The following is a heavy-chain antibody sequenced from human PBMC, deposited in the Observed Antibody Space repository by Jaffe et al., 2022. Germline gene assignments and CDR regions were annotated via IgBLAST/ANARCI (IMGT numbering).Heavy chain of an antibody. V-gene: IGHV4-39*01. CDR1: GGSISSSSYY. Sequence: QLQLQESGPGLVKPSETLSLTCTVSGGSISSSSYYWGWIRQPPGKGLEWIGSIYYSGSTYYNPSLKSRVTISVDTSKNQFSLKLSSVTAADTAVYYCAREADYDFYYFDYWGQGTLVTVSS. CDR3: AREADYDFYYFDY. J-gene: IGHJ4*02. D-gene: IGHD3-3*01. CDR2: IYYSGST.